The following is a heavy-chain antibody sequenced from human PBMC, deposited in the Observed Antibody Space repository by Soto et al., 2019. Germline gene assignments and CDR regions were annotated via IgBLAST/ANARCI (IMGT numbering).Heavy chain of an antibody. J-gene: IGHJ3*02. CDR2: ISGSSDFL. D-gene: IGHD6-13*01. V-gene: IGHV3-21*01. Sequence: GGSLRLSCAASGFTFSDSIINWVRQAPGQGLEWVSSISGSSDFLYYADSVKGRFTISRDTATNSLYLQMNSLRAEDTAVYYCATSTWYAFDIWGQGTMVTVSS. CDR1: GFTFSDSI. CDR3: ATSTWYAFDI.